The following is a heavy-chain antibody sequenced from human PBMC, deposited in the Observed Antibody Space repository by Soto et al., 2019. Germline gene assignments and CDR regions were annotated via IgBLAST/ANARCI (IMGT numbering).Heavy chain of an antibody. CDR1: GDTFTSYY. J-gene: IGHJ4*02. V-gene: IGHV1-46*01. CDR2: INPNGGST. CDR3: AKATTTVVTFDY. Sequence: ASVKVSCKAPGDTFTSYYMHWVRQAPGHGLEWMGVINPNGGSTRFAQKFQGRVTMTSDTSTSTVYMELRGLTSEDTAVYYCAKATTTVVTFDYWGQGTLVTVSS. D-gene: IGHD4-17*01.